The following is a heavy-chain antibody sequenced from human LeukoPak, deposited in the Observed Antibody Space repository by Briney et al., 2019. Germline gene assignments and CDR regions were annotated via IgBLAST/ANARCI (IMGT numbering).Heavy chain of an antibody. D-gene: IGHD4-17*01. CDR2: IYYSGST. CDR1: GGSISSGGYS. J-gene: IGHJ6*03. V-gene: IGHV4-30-4*07. CDR3: ARGLRGYGDYLYYYYYYMDV. Sequence: KPSQTLSLTCAVSGGSISSGGYSWSWIRQPPGKGLEWIGYIYYSGSTNYNPSLKSRVTISVDTSKNQFSLKLSSVTAADTAVYYCARGLRGYGDYLYYYYYYMDVWGKGTTVTVSS.